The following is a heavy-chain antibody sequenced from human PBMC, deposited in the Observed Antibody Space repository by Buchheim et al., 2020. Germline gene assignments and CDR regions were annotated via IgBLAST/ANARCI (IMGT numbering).Heavy chain of an antibody. CDR3: ARAGYCSGGSCRYNWFDP. CDR1: GGSFSGYY. D-gene: IGHD2-15*01. J-gene: IGHJ5*02. Sequence: QVQLQQWGAGLLKPSETLSLTCAVYGGSFSGYYWSWIRQPPGKGLEWIGEINHSGSTNYNPSLKSRVTISVDTSKNQFSLKLSSETAADTAVYYCARAGYCSGGSCRYNWFDPRGQGTL. V-gene: IGHV4-34*01. CDR2: INHSGST.